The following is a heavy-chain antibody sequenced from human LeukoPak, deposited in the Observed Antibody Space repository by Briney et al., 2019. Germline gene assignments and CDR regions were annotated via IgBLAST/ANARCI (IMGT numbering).Heavy chain of an antibody. D-gene: IGHD3-22*01. CDR3: ARASGGYYDSSGSFDY. CDR1: GFTVGSNY. Sequence: PGGSLRLSCAASGFTVGSNYMSWVRQAPGKGLEWVSGIHSGDSTYYADSVKGRITISRDNSKNMLYLQMNSLRAEDTAVYHCARASGGYYDSSGSFDYWGQGTLVTVSP. J-gene: IGHJ4*02. CDR2: IHSGDST. V-gene: IGHV3-53*01.